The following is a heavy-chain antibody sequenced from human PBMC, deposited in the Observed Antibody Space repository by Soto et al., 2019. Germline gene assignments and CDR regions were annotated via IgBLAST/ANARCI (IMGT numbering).Heavy chain of an antibody. CDR1: GGSISSSDYW. V-gene: IGHV4-39*01. CDR3: ARQIGRGSWSLDH. CDR2: IYYTGST. Sequence: QLQLQESGPGLVKPAETLSLTCTVSGGSISSSDYWWGWIRQPPGKGLEWIGRIYYTGSTYHNPSFKSRVIISVDTSKNQFSLRLSSVTAADTAVYYCARQIGRGSWSLDHWGQGTLVTVSS. J-gene: IGHJ4*02. D-gene: IGHD6-13*01.